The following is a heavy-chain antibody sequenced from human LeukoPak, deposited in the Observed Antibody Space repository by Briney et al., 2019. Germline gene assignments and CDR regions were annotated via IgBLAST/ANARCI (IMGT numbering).Heavy chain of an antibody. CDR2: INHSGST. Sequence: PSETLSLTCAVYGGSFGGYYWSWIRQPPGKGLEWIGEINHSGSTNYNPSLKSRVTISVDTSKNQFSLKLSSVTAADTAVYYCARGPPSDYWGQGTLVTVSS. V-gene: IGHV4-34*01. J-gene: IGHJ4*02. CDR1: GGSFGGYY. CDR3: ARGPPSDY.